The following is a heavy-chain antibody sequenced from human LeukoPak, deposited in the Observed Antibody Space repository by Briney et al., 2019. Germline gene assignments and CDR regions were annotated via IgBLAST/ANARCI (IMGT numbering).Heavy chain of an antibody. Sequence: GGSLRLSCAASGFAFSSYAMHWVRQAPDKGLEWVAVISYDGTDKYYADSVKGRFTISRDNSENMLYLQMNSLRAEDTAVYFCARDQPYFDSWGQGTLVTVSS. CDR2: ISYDGTDK. CDR1: GFAFSSYA. J-gene: IGHJ4*02. CDR3: ARDQPYFDS. V-gene: IGHV3-30*04.